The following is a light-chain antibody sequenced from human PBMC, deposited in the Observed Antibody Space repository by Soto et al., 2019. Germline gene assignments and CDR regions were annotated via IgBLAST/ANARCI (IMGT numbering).Light chain of an antibody. Sequence: QSALTQPASVSGSPGQSITISCTGTSSDVGDYDYVSWYQQHPGKAPKLMIYEVSNRPSGVSNRFSGSKSGNTASLTIAGLQTEDEADYYCSSYTASGTLPYAFGTGTKVTVL. CDR3: SSYTASGTLPYA. CDR2: EVS. V-gene: IGLV2-14*01. J-gene: IGLJ1*01. CDR1: SSDVGDYDY.